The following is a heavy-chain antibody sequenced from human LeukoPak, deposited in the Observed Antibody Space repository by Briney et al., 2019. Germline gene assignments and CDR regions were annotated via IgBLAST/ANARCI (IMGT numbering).Heavy chain of an antibody. CDR2: ISSSGSTI. V-gene: IGHV3-48*04. D-gene: IGHD3-22*01. CDR1: GFTVSSNS. J-gene: IGHJ4*02. CDR3: TREPYYDSSGYSPDY. Sequence: SGGSLRLSCTVSGFTVSSNSMSWVRQAPGKGLEWVSYISSSGSTIYYADSVKGRFTISRDNAKNSLYLHMNSLRAEDTALYYCTREPYYDSSGYSPDYWGQGTLVTVSS.